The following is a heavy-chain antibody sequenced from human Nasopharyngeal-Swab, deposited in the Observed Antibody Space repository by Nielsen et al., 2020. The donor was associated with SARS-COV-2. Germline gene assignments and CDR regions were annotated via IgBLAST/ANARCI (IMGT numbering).Heavy chain of an antibody. V-gene: IGHV1-18*01. J-gene: IGHJ6*03. CDR1: SYTFTSYG. Sequence: ASVKVSCKASSYTFTSYGITWVRQAPGQGLEWLGWIIAYNGFTRYAQSFQGRVTLTTDTSTTTAYMELRSLMSDDTAVYYCARAHLGPSGTYYMDVWGEGTTVTVSS. D-gene: IGHD6-13*01. CDR2: IIAYNGFT. CDR3: ARAHLGPSGTYYMDV.